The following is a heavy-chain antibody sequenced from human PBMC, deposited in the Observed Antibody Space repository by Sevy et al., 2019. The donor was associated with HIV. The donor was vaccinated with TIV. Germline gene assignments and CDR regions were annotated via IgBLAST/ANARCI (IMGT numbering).Heavy chain of an antibody. CDR1: GYTFTSYG. V-gene: IGHV1-18*01. D-gene: IGHD2-2*01. CDR2: ISAYNGNT. CDR3: ARGTCSSTSCALFDY. J-gene: IGHJ4*02. Sequence: ASVKVSCKASGYTFTSYGISWVRQAPGQGLEWMGWISAYNGNTNYAQTLQGRITMTTDTSTSTAYMELRSLRSDDTAVYYCARGTCSSTSCALFDYWGQGTLVTVSS.